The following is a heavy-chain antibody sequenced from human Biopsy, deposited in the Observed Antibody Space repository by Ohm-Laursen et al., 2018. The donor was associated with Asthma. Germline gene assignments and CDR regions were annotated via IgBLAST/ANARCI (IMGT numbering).Heavy chain of an antibody. J-gene: IGHJ6*02. Sequence: SETLSLTCSLSSGSGGYMRSGNYYWGWIHQPPGKGLEWIGSIYYSGTTYYTPSLESRVTVSADTSKNQFSLKLTSATAADTAVYYCVRGSSSWHHGPFHYYYGLDVWGQGTTATVSS. CDR2: IYYSGTT. D-gene: IGHD6-13*01. V-gene: IGHV4-39*01. CDR3: VRGSSSWHHGPFHYYYGLDV. CDR1: SGSGGYMRSGNYY.